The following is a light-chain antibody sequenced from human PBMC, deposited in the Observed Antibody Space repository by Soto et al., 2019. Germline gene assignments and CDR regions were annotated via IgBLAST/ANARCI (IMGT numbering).Light chain of an antibody. CDR1: RSLSSN. CDR2: GAS. J-gene: IGKJ5*01. Sequence: EVMMTQSPDTLSVSPGETATLSCRASRSLSSNLAWYQQKPGQAPRLHIYGASTRATGIPARFSGSGSGTEFTLTISSLRSEDVAVYYCQQYDNWPPTFGQGTRLEIK. CDR3: QQYDNWPPT. V-gene: IGKV3-15*01.